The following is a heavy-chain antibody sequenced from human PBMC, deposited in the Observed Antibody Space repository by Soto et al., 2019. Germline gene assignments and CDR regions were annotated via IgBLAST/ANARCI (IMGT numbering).Heavy chain of an antibody. CDR2: INAGNGDT. D-gene: IGHD2-21*01. V-gene: IGHV1-3*01. CDR1: GYTFINYA. Sequence: GXSVKVSCKASGYTFINYAIHWVRQAPGQRLEWMGWINAGNGDTKYAQKFQDRVTLTRDTSASEGYMELSSLTSEDTAVYYCTRFYCGDYCNTQIFDFRGKGT. CDR3: TRFYCGDYCNTQIFDF. J-gene: IGHJ4*02.